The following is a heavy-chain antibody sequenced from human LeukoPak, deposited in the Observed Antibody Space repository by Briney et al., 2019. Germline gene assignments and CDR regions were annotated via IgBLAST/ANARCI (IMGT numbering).Heavy chain of an antibody. CDR3: ARRYGYGSSTSCFNIGGWFDP. J-gene: IGHJ5*02. Sequence: GESLRISCKGSGYSFTSYWIGWVRQMPGKGLEWMGIIYPGDSDTRYSPSFQGQVTISADKSISTAYLQWSSLKASDTAMYYLARRYGYGSSTSCFNIGGWFDPWGQGTLVTVSS. V-gene: IGHV5-51*01. CDR1: GYSFTSYW. CDR2: IYPGDSDT. D-gene: IGHD2-2*01.